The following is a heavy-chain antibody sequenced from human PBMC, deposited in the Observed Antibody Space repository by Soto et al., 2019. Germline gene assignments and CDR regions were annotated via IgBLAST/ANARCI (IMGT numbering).Heavy chain of an antibody. CDR2: ISATGGST. V-gene: IGHV3-23*01. J-gene: IGHJ4*02. CDR1: GVKFKNYA. CDR3: AKDRLAGNFDY. Sequence: GGSQRLSCAASGVKFKNYAMNWVRQAPGKGLEWVATISATGGSTYYADSVKGRFTISRDNSKNTLYLQMNGLRVEDTAVYYCAKDRLAGNFDYWGQGTQVTVSS.